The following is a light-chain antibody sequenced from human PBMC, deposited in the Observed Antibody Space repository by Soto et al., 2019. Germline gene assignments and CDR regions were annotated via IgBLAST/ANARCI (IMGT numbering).Light chain of an antibody. V-gene: IGLV2-14*01. Sequence: QSALTQPASVSASPGQSITISCTGTSSDVGNSDFVSWYQQHPGNAPKLIIFELNNRPSGVSNRFSGSKSGNTASLTISGLQVEDEADYFCASYTTNSLWVFGGGTKVTVL. CDR3: ASYTTNSLWV. J-gene: IGLJ3*02. CDR2: ELN. CDR1: SSDVGNSDF.